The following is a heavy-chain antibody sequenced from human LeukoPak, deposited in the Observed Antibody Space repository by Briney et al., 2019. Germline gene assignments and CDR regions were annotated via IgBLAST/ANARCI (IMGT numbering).Heavy chain of an antibody. D-gene: IGHD6-13*01. CDR1: GGSFSGYY. J-gene: IGHJ2*01. Sequence: KPSETLSLTCAVYGGSFSGYYWSWIRQPPGKGLEWIGEINHSGSTNYNPSLKSRVTISVDTSKNQYSLKLSSVTAADTAVYYCARFSSSWSTSGVHPQNCYFDLWGRGTLVTVSS. V-gene: IGHV4-34*01. CDR2: INHSGST. CDR3: ARFSSSWSTSGVHPQNCYFDL.